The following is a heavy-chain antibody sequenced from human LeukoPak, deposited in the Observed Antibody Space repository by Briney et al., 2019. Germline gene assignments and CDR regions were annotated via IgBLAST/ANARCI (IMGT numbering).Heavy chain of an antibody. J-gene: IGHJ4*02. CDR2: LSLCGLT. CDR3: TRENGAFSPFGF. Sequence: PSETLSLTCGVSGGSITTTNFGSWVRPAPGQGLEGICELSLCGLTNYNSSLSSRVTISLARSKNHLSLNLRSVTAADTAIYYCTRENGAFSPFGFWGQGTVVTVSS. CDR1: GGSITTTNF. D-gene: IGHD2-8*01. V-gene: IGHV4-4*02.